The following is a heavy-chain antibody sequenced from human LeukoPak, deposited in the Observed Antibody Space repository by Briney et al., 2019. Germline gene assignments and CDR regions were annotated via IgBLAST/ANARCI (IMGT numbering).Heavy chain of an antibody. CDR2: ISSSSSYI. V-gene: IGHV3-21*01. Sequence: GGSLRLSCAASGFTFSSYSMNWVRQAPGKGLEWVSSISSSSSYIYYADSVKGRFTISRDNAKNSLYLQMNSLRAEDTAVYYCAWSGYSYGYVADCWGQGTLVTVSS. D-gene: IGHD5-18*01. CDR1: GFTFSSYS. CDR3: AWSGYSYGYVADC. J-gene: IGHJ4*02.